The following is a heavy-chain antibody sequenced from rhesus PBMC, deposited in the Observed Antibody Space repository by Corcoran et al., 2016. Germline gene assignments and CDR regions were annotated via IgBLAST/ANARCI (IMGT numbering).Heavy chain of an antibody. D-gene: IGHD6S26*01. J-gene: IGHJ4*01. Sequence: EVQLVESGGGLAKPGGSLRLSCAASGFTFSSYAMHWVRQAPGKGVEWVSAISIGGSTYYADSVKDRFTISRDNSKNTLSLQMNSRRAEDTAVYYCAKVTAAGQFFDYWGQGVLVTVSS. CDR1: GFTFSSYA. CDR3: AKVTAAGQFFDY. CDR2: ISIGGST. V-gene: IGHV3-103*01.